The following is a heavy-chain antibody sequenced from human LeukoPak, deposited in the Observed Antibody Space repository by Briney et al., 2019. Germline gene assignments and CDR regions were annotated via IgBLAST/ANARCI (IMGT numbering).Heavy chain of an antibody. CDR3: ARHVGPGYSYGFDN. CDR2: ISYSGST. J-gene: IGHJ4*02. CDR1: GGSISRHY. Sequence: PSETLSLTCTVSGGSISRHYWSWIRQAPGKGLEWIAYISYSGSTNYNPSLKSRVTISVDTSRNQFSLKLSSVTAADTAVFYCARHVGPGYSYGFDNWGQGTLVTVSS. V-gene: IGHV4-59*08. D-gene: IGHD5-18*01.